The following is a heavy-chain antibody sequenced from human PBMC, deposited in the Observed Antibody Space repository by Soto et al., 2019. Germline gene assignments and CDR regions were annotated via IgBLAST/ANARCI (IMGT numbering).Heavy chain of an antibody. CDR3: ARGNYDFWSGYYADWFDP. CDR1: GYTFTGYY. D-gene: IGHD3-3*01. Sequence: ASVKVSCKASGYTFTGYYMHWVREAPGQGLELMGWINPNSGGTNYAQKFQGRVTMTRDTSISTAYMELSRLRSDDTAVYYCARGNYDFWSGYYADWFDPWGQGTLVTVSS. CDR2: INPNSGGT. J-gene: IGHJ5*02. V-gene: IGHV1-2*02.